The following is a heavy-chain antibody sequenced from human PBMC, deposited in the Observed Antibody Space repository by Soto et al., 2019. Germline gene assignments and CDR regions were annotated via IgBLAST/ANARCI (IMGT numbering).Heavy chain of an antibody. CDR1: GFTFSSYG. Sequence: GGSLRLSCAASGFTFSSYGMHWVRQAPGKGLEWVAVISYDGSNKYYADSVKGRFTISRDNSKNTLYLQMNSLRAEDTAVYYCAKDSYYDSSGSLGAFDIWGQGTMVTVPS. CDR2: ISYDGSNK. J-gene: IGHJ3*02. V-gene: IGHV3-30*18. D-gene: IGHD3-22*01. CDR3: AKDSYYDSSGSLGAFDI.